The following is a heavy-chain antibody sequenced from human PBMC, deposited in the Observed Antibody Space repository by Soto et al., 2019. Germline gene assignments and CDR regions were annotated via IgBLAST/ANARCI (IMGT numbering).Heavy chain of an antibody. CDR1: GASTRSYY. D-gene: IGHD2-15*01. Sequence: ADTLSLTCSISGASTRSYYWIRIWDPTEKGLENTGYIFHSGSTNYIPSLKSRVTISVDTSKKQFSLKLSSLTAADTAVYYCARLDRWGYCSGGDCHNAFDIWDQGTMVT. J-gene: IGHJ3*02. CDR2: IFHSGST. V-gene: IGHV4-59*08. CDR3: ARLDRWGYCSGGDCHNAFDI.